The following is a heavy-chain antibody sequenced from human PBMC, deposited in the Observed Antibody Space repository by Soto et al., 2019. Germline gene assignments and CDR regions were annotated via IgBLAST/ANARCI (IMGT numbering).Heavy chain of an antibody. CDR2: ISGSGGSP. D-gene: IGHD2-15*01. CDR1: GFTFNSYT. Sequence: PGGSLRLSWAASGFTFNSYTMAWVRQAPGKGLEWVSSISGSGGSPSYADSVQGRFTISRDNSRNTLSLQMNSLRAEDTAVYYCAKMVGRAAHGAAFDIWGQGTMVTVSS. CDR3: AKMVGRAAHGAAFDI. J-gene: IGHJ3*02. V-gene: IGHV3-23*01.